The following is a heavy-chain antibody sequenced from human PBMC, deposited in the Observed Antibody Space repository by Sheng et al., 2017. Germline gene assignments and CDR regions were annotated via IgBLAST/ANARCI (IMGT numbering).Heavy chain of an antibody. Sequence: QVQLVESGGGVVQPGRSLRLSCAASGFTFSSYGVDWVRQAPGKGLEWVGVIQDDGSNKYHADSVKGRFTISRDNSKNTLYLQMNSLRAEDTAIYYCARHIGNYKAGYFDLWGRGT. J-gene: IGHJ2*01. V-gene: IGHV3-33*05. CDR3: ARHIGNYKAGYFDL. CDR2: IQDDGSNK. CDR1: GFTFSSYG. D-gene: IGHD1-26*01.